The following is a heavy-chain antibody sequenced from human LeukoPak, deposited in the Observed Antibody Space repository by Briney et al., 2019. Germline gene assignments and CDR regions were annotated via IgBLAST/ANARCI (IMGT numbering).Heavy chain of an antibody. Sequence: GGSLRLSCAASGFTFSSYWMSWVRQAPGKGLEWVANIKRDGSEKYYVDSVKGRFTISRDNAKNSLYLQMNSLRAEDTAVYYCAREGSGWYDGGNWFDPWGQGTLVTVSS. CDR1: GFTFSSYW. D-gene: IGHD6-19*01. V-gene: IGHV3-7*03. CDR3: AREGSGWYDGGNWFDP. CDR2: IKRDGSEK. J-gene: IGHJ5*02.